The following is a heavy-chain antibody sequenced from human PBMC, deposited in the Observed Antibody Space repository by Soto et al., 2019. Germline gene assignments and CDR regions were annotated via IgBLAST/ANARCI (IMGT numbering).Heavy chain of an antibody. Sequence: GGSLRLSCEASIFTFSDYYMTWFRQAPGKGLEWVSSISSRASATYYADSVKVRFTISRDNAKNSVSLQMNSLRAEDTAVYYCARDYCSETTCSNYGMDVWGQGTMVTVSS. V-gene: IGHV3-11*01. CDR1: IFTFSDYY. D-gene: IGHD2-2*01. J-gene: IGHJ6*02. CDR2: ISSRASAT. CDR3: ARDYCSETTCSNYGMDV.